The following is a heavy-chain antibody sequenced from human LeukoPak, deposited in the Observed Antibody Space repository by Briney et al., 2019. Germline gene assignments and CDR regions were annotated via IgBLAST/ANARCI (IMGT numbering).Heavy chain of an antibody. J-gene: IGHJ6*03. CDR1: GYSISSDYY. Sequence: SETLSLTCTVSGYSISSDYYWGWIRQPPGKGLEWIGSIYHSGSTYYNPSLKSRVTISVDTSQNQFSLKLSSVTAADTAVYYCARTTEGGYTYDYFYYYYMDVWGKGTTVTISS. D-gene: IGHD5-18*01. V-gene: IGHV4-38-2*02. CDR3: ARTTEGGYTYDYFYYYYMDV. CDR2: IYHSGST.